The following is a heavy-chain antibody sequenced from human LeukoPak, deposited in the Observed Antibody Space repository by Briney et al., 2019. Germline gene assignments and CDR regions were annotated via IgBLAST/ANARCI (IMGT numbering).Heavy chain of an antibody. CDR3: ASFAVTY. V-gene: IGHV3-7*01. Sequence: PGGSLRLSCAASGLTVSSNYMSWVRQAPGKGLEWVASIKQDGSEKYYVDSVKGRFTVSRDNAKNSLYLQMNSLRAEDTAVYYCASFAVTYWGQGTLVTVSS. CDR1: GLTVSSNY. CDR2: IKQDGSEK. D-gene: IGHD3-3*01. J-gene: IGHJ4*02.